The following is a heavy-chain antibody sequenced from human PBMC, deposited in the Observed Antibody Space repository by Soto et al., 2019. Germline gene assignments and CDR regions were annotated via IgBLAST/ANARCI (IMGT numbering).Heavy chain of an antibody. J-gene: IGHJ5*01. CDR2: ISGSGGST. V-gene: IGHV3-23*01. CDR1: GFTFSSYA. CDR3: ATDISNKTLLRWP. Sequence: DVSLRLSCAASGFTFSSYAMSWVRQAPGKALEWLSAISGSGGSTYYADSVKGRFAISRDNSKNTLYLQMNSLRPEDTAVYYCATDISNKTLLRWPWGQESL. D-gene: IGHD1-26*01.